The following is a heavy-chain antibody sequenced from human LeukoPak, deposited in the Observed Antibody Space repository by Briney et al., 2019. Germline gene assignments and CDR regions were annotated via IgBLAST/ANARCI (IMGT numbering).Heavy chain of an antibody. V-gene: IGHV3-15*01. D-gene: IGHD4-17*01. CDR1: GFTFSDAW. Sequence: KTGGSLRLSCAVSGFTFSDAWMSWVRQAPGKGLECVGRIKRNSDGGTSDYAAPVKGRFSISRDDSTNTVFLQMDSLKIKDTAVYYCTTGYGTIDFWGQGTLVTVSS. CDR3: TTGYGTIDF. CDR2: IKRNSDGGTS. J-gene: IGHJ4*02.